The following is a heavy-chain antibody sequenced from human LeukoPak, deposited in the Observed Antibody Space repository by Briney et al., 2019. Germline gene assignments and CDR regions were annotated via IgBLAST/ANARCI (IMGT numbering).Heavy chain of an antibody. CDR3: ATVFDF. V-gene: IGHV3-74*01. J-gene: IGHJ4*02. Sequence: PGGSLRLSCAVSGFTLSSNWMHWVRQVPGKGLEWVCRIDDVGSGTSYADSVKGRFTISRDDAKNTVYLQMNSLRAEDTAVYYCATVFDFWGQGTLVTVSS. D-gene: IGHD2-21*02. CDR1: GFTLSSNW. CDR2: IDDVGSGT.